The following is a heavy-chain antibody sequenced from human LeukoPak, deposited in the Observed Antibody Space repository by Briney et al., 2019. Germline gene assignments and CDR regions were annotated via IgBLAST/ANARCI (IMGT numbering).Heavy chain of an antibody. D-gene: IGHD6-13*01. V-gene: IGHV4-39*01. CDR1: GGSISGSSYF. J-gene: IGHJ4*02. CDR3: ARLPGKAAGQFDY. CDR2: IYSSGHT. Sequence: PSETLSLTCTVSGGSISGSSYFWGWIRQPPGKGLECIGSIYSSGHTYYNPSLRSRVTMSIDTSKNQFSLKLNSVTAADTAVYYCARLPGKAAGQFDYWGQGTLVTVSS.